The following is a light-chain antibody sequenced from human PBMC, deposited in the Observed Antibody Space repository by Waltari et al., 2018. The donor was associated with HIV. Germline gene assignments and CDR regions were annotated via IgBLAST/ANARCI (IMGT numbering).Light chain of an antibody. CDR1: SSDVCGYNY. CDR2: DVS. V-gene: IGLV2-23*02. CDR3: CSYVRSSTFAV. J-gene: IGLJ2*01. Sequence: QSALTQPASVSGSPGQSLTISCTGHSSDVCGYNYVSWYQQPPGKAPKLMIDDVSKPPSGVSNRVSGSKSGNTASLTISGLQAEDEADYYCCSYVRSSTFAVFGGGTKLTVL.